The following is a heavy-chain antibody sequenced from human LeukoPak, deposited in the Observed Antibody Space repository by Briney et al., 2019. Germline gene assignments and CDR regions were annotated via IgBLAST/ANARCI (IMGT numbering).Heavy chain of an antibody. CDR3: ARGQGATVPQVGKNWFDP. D-gene: IGHD1-26*01. J-gene: IGHJ5*02. CDR2: IYHSGST. CDR1: GDSISSSSYY. Sequence: SETLSLTCTVSGDSISSSSYYWGWIRQPPGTGLEWIGSIYHSGSTFYNPSLKSRVTISVATSKNQFSLKLISVTAADTAVYYCARGQGATVPQVGKNWFDPWGQGTRVIVSS. V-gene: IGHV4-39*07.